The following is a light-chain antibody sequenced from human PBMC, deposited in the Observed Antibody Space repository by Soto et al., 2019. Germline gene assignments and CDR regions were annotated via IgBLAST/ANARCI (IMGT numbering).Light chain of an antibody. CDR2: GNT. CDR1: SSNIGAGYD. J-gene: IGLJ2*01. CDR3: LSYDSGLSGSRV. V-gene: IGLV1-40*01. Sequence: QSVLTQPASVSGAPGQGVTICCTGSSSNIGAGYDVHWYQQLPPTAPKLLIYGNTNRPSGVPDRVSGSKSGSSASLAITGHQAADEADSYCLSYDSGLSGSRVFGGGTKVTAL.